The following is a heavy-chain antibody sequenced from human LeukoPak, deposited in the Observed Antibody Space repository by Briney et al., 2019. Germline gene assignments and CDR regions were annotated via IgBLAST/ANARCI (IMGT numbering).Heavy chain of an antibody. D-gene: IGHD3-10*01. CDR1: GFTFSSYG. J-gene: IGHJ6*03. CDR3: AKDNYYGSGHYYYYMDV. V-gene: IGHV3-30*02. CDR2: IRYDGSNK. Sequence: GGSLRLSCVASGFTFSSYGMHWVRQAPGKGLEWVAFIRYDGSNKYYADSVKGRFTISRDNSKNTLYLQMNSLRAEDTAVYYCAKDNYYGSGHYYYYMDVWGKGTTVTISS.